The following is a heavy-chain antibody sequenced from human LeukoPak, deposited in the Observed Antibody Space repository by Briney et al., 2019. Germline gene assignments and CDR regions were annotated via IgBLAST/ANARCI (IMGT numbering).Heavy chain of an antibody. V-gene: IGHV3-21*06. J-gene: IGHJ6*02. CDR2: INDRGSTI. CDR3: ATPREAGQVGYFYGMDV. Sequence: GGSLRLSCDVSGFTFSSYSMNWVRQAPGRGLEWVAYINDRGSTIKYADSVEGRFTISRDNANNLLYLQMNSLRAEDTAVYYCATPREAGQVGYFYGMDVWGQGTTVIVS. D-gene: IGHD1-26*01. CDR1: GFTFSSYS.